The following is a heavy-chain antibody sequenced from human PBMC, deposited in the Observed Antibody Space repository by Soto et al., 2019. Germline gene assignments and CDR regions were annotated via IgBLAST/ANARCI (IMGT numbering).Heavy chain of an antibody. CDR2: IYPGDSDT. CDR3: AASIFYYGMDV. J-gene: IGHJ6*02. Sequence: XESLKISCKGFGYTFTNYWIGWVRQMPGKGPERMGIIYPGDSDTKYNPSFQGQVTISADKSITTTYLQWSSLKASDTAIYYCAASIFYYGMDVWGQGTTVTVSS. CDR1: GYTFTNYW. V-gene: IGHV5-51*01.